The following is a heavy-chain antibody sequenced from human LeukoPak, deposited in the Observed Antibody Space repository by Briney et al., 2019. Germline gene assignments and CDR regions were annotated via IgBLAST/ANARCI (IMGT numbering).Heavy chain of an antibody. CDR2: ISYDGSNK. V-gene: IGHV3-30-3*01. Sequence: GGSLRLSCAASGFTFSSYAMHWVRQAPGKGLEWVAVISYDGSNKYYADSVKGRFTISRDDSKNTLYLQMNSLRAEDTAVYYCARDGPKTTVTHNAGGGAFDIWGQGTMVTVSS. CDR1: GFTFSSYA. D-gene: IGHD4-17*01. CDR3: ARDGPKTTVTHNAGGGAFDI. J-gene: IGHJ3*02.